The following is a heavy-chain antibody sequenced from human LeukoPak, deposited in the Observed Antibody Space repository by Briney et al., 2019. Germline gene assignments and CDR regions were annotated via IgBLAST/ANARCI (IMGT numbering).Heavy chain of an antibody. CDR2: INPNSGGT. Sequence: ASVKVFCKASRYTFTGYYMHWVRQAPGQGLEWMGWINPNSGGTNYAQKFQGRVTMTRDTSISTAYMELSRLRSDDTAVYYCARGHRLWFGELSYWFDPWGQGTLVTVSS. V-gene: IGHV1-2*02. D-gene: IGHD3-10*01. CDR3: ARGHRLWFGELSYWFDP. J-gene: IGHJ5*02. CDR1: RYTFTGYY.